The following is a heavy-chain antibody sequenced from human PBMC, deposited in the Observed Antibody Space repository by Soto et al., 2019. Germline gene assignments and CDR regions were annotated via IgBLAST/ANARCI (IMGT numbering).Heavy chain of an antibody. V-gene: IGHV3-33*01. CDR2: IWYDGSKK. J-gene: IGHJ5*02. CDR3: ARDRANWFDP. CDR1: GFTYTNYG. Sequence: QVQVVESGGGVVQPGRSLRLSCAVSGFTYTNYGMNWVRQAPGKGLEWVAVIWYDGSKKYYLDSVKGRFTISRDNSKNTLDLEMNDLRAEDTAVYYCARDRANWFDPWGQGTLVTVSS.